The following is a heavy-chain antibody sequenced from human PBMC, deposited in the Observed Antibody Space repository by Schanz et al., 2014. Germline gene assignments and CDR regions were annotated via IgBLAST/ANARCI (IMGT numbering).Heavy chain of an antibody. Sequence: VQLLDSGGGVVQPGGSLRLSCAASGFIFSSYAMHWVRQAPGKGLEWVALISNDGSIKYYADSVEGRFTISRDNSRNTLYLQMNSLRTEDTAVYYCASPSGYSDYGTYFDFWGQGTLVTVSS. J-gene: IGHJ4*02. CDR2: ISNDGSIK. D-gene: IGHD5-12*01. CDR1: GFIFSSYA. CDR3: ASPSGYSDYGTYFDF. V-gene: IGHV3-30-3*02.